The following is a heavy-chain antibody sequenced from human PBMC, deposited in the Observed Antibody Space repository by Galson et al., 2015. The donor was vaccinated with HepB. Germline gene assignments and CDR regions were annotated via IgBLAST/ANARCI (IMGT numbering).Heavy chain of an antibody. J-gene: IGHJ4*02. CDR3: ARGALLEGKYLPFDY. D-gene: IGHD2-15*01. CDR1: GFTLRDFT. CDR2: VTSTTKFL. V-gene: IGHV3-21*01. Sequence: SLRLSCAASGFTLRDFTMSWVRQAPGKGLEWVSSVTSTTKFLYYADSLKGRFTISRDNAKNSLYLQMNSLRAEDTAVYYCARGALLEGKYLPFDYWGQGILVSVSS.